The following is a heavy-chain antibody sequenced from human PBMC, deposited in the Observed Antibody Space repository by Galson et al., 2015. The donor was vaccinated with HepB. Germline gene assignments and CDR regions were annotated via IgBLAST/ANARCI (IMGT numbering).Heavy chain of an antibody. CDR2: ISSSSSTI. V-gene: IGHV3-48*04. D-gene: IGHD3-3*01. Sequence: SLRLSCAASGFTFSSYSMNWVRQAPGKGLEWVSYISSSSSTIYYADSVKGRFTISRDNAKNSLYLQMNSLRAEDTAVYYCARDTRFLEWLSSNWFDPWGQGTLVTVSS. J-gene: IGHJ5*02. CDR1: GFTFSSYS. CDR3: ARDTRFLEWLSSNWFDP.